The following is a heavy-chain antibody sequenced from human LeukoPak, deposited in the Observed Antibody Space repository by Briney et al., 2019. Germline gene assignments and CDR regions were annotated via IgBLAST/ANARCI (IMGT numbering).Heavy chain of an antibody. V-gene: IGHV4-34*01. CDR3: ARAVVVTAGSYYYYYYMDV. J-gene: IGHJ6*03. Sequence: PSETLCLTCAVYGGSFSGYYWSWIRQPPGKGLEWIGEINHSGSTSYNPSLKSRVTISVDTSKNQFSLKLSPVTAADTAVYYCARAVVVTAGSYYYYYYMDVWGKGTTVTVSS. CDR2: INHSGST. D-gene: IGHD2-21*02. CDR1: GGSFSGYY.